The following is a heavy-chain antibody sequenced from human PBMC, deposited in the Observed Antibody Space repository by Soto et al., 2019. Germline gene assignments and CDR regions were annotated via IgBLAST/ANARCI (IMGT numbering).Heavy chain of an antibody. CDR3: AKSGSYYNPYYYYGMDV. J-gene: IGHJ6*02. Sequence: QLQLQESGSGLVKPSQTLSLTCAVSGGSISSGGYSWSWIRQPPGKGLEWIGYIYHSGSTYYNPSLKSRVTISADRSKNQFSLKLSSVTAADTAVYYCAKSGSYYNPYYYYGMDVWGQGTTVTVSS. CDR2: IYHSGST. CDR1: GGSISSGGYS. V-gene: IGHV4-30-2*01. D-gene: IGHD3-10*01.